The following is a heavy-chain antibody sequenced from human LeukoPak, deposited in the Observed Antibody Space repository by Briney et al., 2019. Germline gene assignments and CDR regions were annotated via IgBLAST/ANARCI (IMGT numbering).Heavy chain of an antibody. V-gene: IGHV4-59*12. Sequence: PSETLSLTCTVSGGSISSYYWSWIRQPPGKGLEWIGYIYYSGSTYYNPSLKSRVTISVDTSKNQFSLKLSSVTAADTAVYYCARAFSSSRIGQFDYWGQGTLVTVSS. CDR3: ARAFSSSRIGQFDY. CDR1: GGSISSYY. CDR2: IYYSGST. J-gene: IGHJ4*02. D-gene: IGHD6-13*01.